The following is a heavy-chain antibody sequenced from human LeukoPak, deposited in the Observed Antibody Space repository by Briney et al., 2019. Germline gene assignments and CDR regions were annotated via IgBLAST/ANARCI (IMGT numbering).Heavy chain of an antibody. V-gene: IGHV3-74*01. CDR3: AYGGAVNY. J-gene: IGHJ4*02. D-gene: IGHD4-17*01. CDR2: IKSEASSI. Sequence: PGGSLRLSCAASGFTFSNSWMNWVRQAPGKGLVWISRIKSEASSIGYADSVKGRFTISRDDAKYTLYLEMTSLKVEDTAIYYCAYGGAVNYWGQGTLVTVS. CDR1: GFTFSNSW.